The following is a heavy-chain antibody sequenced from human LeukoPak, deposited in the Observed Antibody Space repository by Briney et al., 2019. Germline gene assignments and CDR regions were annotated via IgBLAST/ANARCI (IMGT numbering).Heavy chain of an antibody. J-gene: IGHJ4*02. CDR3: ARGTYYYDSSGYYPRDY. CDR2: INSNSGGT. V-gene: IGHV1-2*02. Sequence: ASVKVSCKASGYTFTGYYMHWVRQAPGQGLEWMGWINSNSGGTNYAQKFQGRVTMTRDTSISTAYMELSRLRSDDTAVYYCARGTYYYDSSGYYPRDYWGQGTLVTVSS. D-gene: IGHD3-22*01. CDR1: GYTFTGYY.